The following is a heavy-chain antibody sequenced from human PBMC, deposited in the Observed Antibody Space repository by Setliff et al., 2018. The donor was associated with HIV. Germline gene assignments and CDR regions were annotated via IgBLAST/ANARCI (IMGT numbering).Heavy chain of an antibody. CDR1: GGTSSTHA. CDR2: IISILDIT. D-gene: IGHD3-10*01. J-gene: IGHJ3*02. Sequence: GASVKVSCKASGGTSSTHAINWVRQAPGQGLEWMGQIISILDITTYAQSLQGRVTITADESTSTFYMELSSLRSADTAVYYCAGPRGDVAFDIWGQGTKVTVSS. V-gene: IGHV1-69*10. CDR3: AGPRGDVAFDI.